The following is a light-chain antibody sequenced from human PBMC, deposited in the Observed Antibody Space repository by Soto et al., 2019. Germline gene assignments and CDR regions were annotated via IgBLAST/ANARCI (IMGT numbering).Light chain of an antibody. CDR3: QQYSRLRS. J-gene: IGKJ1*01. CDR2: KAS. CDR1: QTISSW. V-gene: IGKV1-5*03. Sequence: DIQMTQSPSTLSGSVGDRVTITCRASQTISSWLAWYQQKPGKAPKLLIYKASTLKSGVPSRFSGSGSGTEFTLTISSLQPDDFATYYCQQYSRLRSFGQGTKGDIK.